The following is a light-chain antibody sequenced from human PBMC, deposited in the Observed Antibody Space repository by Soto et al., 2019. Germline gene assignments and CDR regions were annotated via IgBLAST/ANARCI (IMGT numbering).Light chain of an antibody. V-gene: IGLV1-44*01. CDR3: AAWDDSLNGPL. J-gene: IGLJ2*01. CDR2: NNN. Sequence: SVLTQPPSVSGTPGQRVTISCSGSSSNIGGNTVNWYQLLPGTGPKLLIYNNNQRPSGVPDRFSGSKSGTSASLAISGLQSEDEADYYCAAWDDSLNGPLFGGGTKLTVL. CDR1: SSNIGGNT.